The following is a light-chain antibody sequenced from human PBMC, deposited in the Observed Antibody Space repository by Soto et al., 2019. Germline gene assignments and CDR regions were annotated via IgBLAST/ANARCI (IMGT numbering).Light chain of an antibody. Sequence: EIVMTQSPATLSVSPGERATLSCRASQSVSSNLAWYQQKPGQAPSLLIYDASTRATGIPARFSGSGSGTEFTLTISGLQSEDLAVYYCQQYNNWPKTFGQGTKLEIK. J-gene: IGKJ2*01. V-gene: IGKV3-15*01. CDR2: DAS. CDR3: QQYNNWPKT. CDR1: QSVSSN.